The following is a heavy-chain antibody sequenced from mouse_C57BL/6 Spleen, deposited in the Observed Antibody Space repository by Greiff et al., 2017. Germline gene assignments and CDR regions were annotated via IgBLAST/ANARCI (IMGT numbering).Heavy chain of an antibody. D-gene: IGHD2-1*01. V-gene: IGHV1-15*01. CDR2: IYPATGGT. CDR1: GYTFTDYE. Sequence: VQLQQSGAELVRPGASVTLSCKASGYTFTDYEMHWVKQTPVHGLEWIGAIYPATGGTAYNQKFKGKAILTADKFSSSSYIDLHSLTSEDSAVYYCTREDYYVPDWGQGTTRTVSS. CDR3: TREDYYVPD. J-gene: IGHJ2*01.